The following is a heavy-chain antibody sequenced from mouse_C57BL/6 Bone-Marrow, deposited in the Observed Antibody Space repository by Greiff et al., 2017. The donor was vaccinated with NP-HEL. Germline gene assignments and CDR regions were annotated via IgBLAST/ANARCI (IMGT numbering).Heavy chain of an antibody. J-gene: IGHJ3*01. CDR1: GFTFSDYG. V-gene: IGHV5-17*01. CDR2: ISSGSSTI. CDR3: ARRGGSNGFAY. Sequence: EVKLMESGGGLVKPGGSLKLSCAASGFTFSDYGMHWVRQAPEKGLEWVAYISSGSSTISYADTVKGRFTISRDNAKNPLFLQMTSLRSDGTAMYYCARRGGSNGFAYWGQGTLVTVSA. D-gene: IGHD1-1*01.